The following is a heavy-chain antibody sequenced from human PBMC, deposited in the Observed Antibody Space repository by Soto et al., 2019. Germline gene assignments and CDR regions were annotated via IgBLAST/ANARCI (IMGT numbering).Heavy chain of an antibody. J-gene: IGHJ4*02. D-gene: IGHD1-26*01. Sequence: QLQLQESGPGLVKPSETLSLTCTVSGGSISSGTYYWGWLRLLPWKGRECIGRIYYIGASYYNASLKSLVTMSVVTSYNQFSLKLRSVAAADTAVYYCASIIGAVHFDYWGQGTLVTVSS. CDR2: IYYIGAS. CDR1: GGSISSGTYY. V-gene: IGHV4-39*01. CDR3: ASIIGAVHFDY.